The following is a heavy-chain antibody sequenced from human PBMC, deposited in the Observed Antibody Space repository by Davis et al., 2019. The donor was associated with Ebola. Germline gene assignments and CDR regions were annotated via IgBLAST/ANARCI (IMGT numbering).Heavy chain of an antibody. Sequence: MPSETLSLTCTVSGGSISSSSYYWGWIRQPPGKGLEWFGSIYYSGSTYYNPSLKSRVTISVDTSKNQFSLKLSSVTAADTAVYYCARQKGEFLEWLLPKGNYFDYWGQGTLVTVSS. CDR3: ARQKGEFLEWLLPKGNYFDY. CDR2: IYYSGST. V-gene: IGHV4-39*01. J-gene: IGHJ4*02. CDR1: GGSISSSSYY. D-gene: IGHD3-3*01.